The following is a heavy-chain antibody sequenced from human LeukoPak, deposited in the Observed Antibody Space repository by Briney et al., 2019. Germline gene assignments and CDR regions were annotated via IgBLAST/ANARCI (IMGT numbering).Heavy chain of an antibody. CDR3: ARQRTYYDYVWGSSLGTFDY. D-gene: IGHD3-16*01. J-gene: IGHJ4*02. Sequence: PSETLSLTCTVSGGPINSYYWSWIRQPPGKGLEWIGYIYYSGSTNYNPSLKSRVTISVDTSKNQFSLKLSSVTAADTAVYYCARQRTYYDYVWGSSLGTFDYWGLGTLVTVSS. V-gene: IGHV4-59*08. CDR1: GGPINSYY. CDR2: IYYSGST.